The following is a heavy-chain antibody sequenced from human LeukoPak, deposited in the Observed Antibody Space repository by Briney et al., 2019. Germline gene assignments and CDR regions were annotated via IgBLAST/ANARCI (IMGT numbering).Heavy chain of an antibody. D-gene: IGHD5-18*01. J-gene: IGHJ4*02. CDR1: GFTFSTYW. CDR3: ARGGSRQYTF. Sequence: GGSLRLSCTASGFTFSTYWMTWVRQAPGKGLEWVAHINPDGNRRRFVDSVEGRFTISRDNAKDSLYLQMNSLRVEDTAVYYCARGGSRQYTFWGQGTLVTVSS. CDR2: INPDGNRR. V-gene: IGHV3-7*01.